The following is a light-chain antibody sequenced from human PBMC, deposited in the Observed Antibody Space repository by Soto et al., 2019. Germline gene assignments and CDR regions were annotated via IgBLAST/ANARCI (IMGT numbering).Light chain of an antibody. Sequence: EIVLTQSPGTLSLSPGESATLSCRASQSVSSKYLAWYQQKPGQAPRVLIYGTSIRASGVPERFSGSGFGTDFTLTISKVEPEDFAVYYCQQYETRRSVSFGQGTRLEIK. CDR2: GTS. CDR1: QSVSSKY. CDR3: QQYETRRSVS. V-gene: IGKV3-20*01. J-gene: IGKJ5*01.